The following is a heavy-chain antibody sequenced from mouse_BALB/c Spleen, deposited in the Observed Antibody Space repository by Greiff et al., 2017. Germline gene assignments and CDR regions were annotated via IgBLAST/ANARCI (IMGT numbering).Heavy chain of an antibody. D-gene: IGHD2-10*02. Sequence: EVKLMESGGGLVKPGGSLKLSCAASGFTFSSYAMSWVRQTPEKRLEWVATISSGGSYTYYPDSVKGRFTISRDNAKNTLYLQMSSLRSEDTAMYYCARQVYGNYAWFAYWGQGTLVTVSA. CDR1: GFTFSSYA. V-gene: IGHV5-9-3*01. J-gene: IGHJ3*01. CDR2: ISSGGSYT. CDR3: ARQVYGNYAWFAY.